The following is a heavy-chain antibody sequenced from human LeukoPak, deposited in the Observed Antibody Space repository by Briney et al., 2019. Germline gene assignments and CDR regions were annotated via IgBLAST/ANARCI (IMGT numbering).Heavy chain of an antibody. CDR3: AREDPLALDPYYGMDV. V-gene: IGHV3-33*01. CDR1: GFTFSSYG. Sequence: GGSLRPSCAASGFTFSSYGMHWVRQAPGKGLEWVAVIWYDGSNKYYADSVKGRFTISRDNSKNTLYLQMNSLRAEDTAVYYCAREDPLALDPYYGMDVWGQGTTVTVSS. D-gene: IGHD1-1*01. J-gene: IGHJ6*02. CDR2: IWYDGSNK.